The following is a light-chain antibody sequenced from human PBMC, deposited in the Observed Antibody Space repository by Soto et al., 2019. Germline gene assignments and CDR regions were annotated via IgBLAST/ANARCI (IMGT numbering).Light chain of an antibody. CDR2: AAS. Sequence: DIQMTQSPSSLSASVGDRVTITCRASQSISSYLNWYQQKQGKAPKLLIYAASSLQSGAPSRFSGSGSGTDFTLTISSLQPVDFATYYCQQSYSTPRTFGQGTKLEIK. CDR1: QSISSY. CDR3: QQSYSTPRT. V-gene: IGKV1-39*01. J-gene: IGKJ2*01.